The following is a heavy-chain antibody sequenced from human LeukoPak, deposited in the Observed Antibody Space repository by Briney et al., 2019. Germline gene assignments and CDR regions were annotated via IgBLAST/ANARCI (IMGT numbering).Heavy chain of an antibody. V-gene: IGHV1-46*03. D-gene: IGHD6-13*01. J-gene: IGHJ4*02. CDR3: PPKRADSSSWYFDY. Sequence: GASLRVSSKASVYTFTSYYMHWVRHTPGQGLEWRGVITPSAGSTSYAQKCHGRVTITRDTSTSTVYTQLSSPRAEDTAVSSCPPKRADSSSWYFDYWGQGTLVTVSS. CDR1: VYTFTSYY. CDR2: ITPSAGST.